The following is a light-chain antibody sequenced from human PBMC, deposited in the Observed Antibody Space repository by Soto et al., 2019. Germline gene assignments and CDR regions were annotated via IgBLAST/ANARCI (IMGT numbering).Light chain of an antibody. CDR2: LEGSGSY. V-gene: IGLV4-60*02. CDR1: SGHSSYI. J-gene: IGLJ2*01. CDR3: ETWDFNTRV. Sequence: VLTQSSSASASLGSSVKLTCTLSSGHSSYIIAWHQQQPGKAPRYLMKLEGSGSYHKGSGVPDRFSGSSTGADRYLTISNLQFEDEADYYCETWDFNTRVFGGGTKVTVL.